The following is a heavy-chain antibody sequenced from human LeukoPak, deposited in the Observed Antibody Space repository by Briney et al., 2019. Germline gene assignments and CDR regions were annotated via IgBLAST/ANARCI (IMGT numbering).Heavy chain of an antibody. CDR3: ASSRAVVQGVTSPFDY. CDR1: GFTFSSYA. V-gene: IGHV3-23*01. CDR2: ISGSGCST. Sequence: GGSLTLSCAASGFTFSSYAMSWVRQAPGKGLEWVSAISGSGCSTYYADSVKGRFTISRDNSKNTLYLQMNSLRAEDTAVYYCASSRAVVQGVTSPFDYWGQGTLVTVSS. J-gene: IGHJ4*02. D-gene: IGHD3-10*01.